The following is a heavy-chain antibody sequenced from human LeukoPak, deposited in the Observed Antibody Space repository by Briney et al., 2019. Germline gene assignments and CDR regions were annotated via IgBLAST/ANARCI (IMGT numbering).Heavy chain of an antibody. CDR1: AFTFSTDA. J-gene: IGHJ4*02. CDR2: ISGSGGST. D-gene: IGHD2-2*01. CDR3: AKSRGSIVVVTAAQFYY. V-gene: IGHV3-23*01. Sequence: PGGSLRLTCAASAFTFSTDAMSGVRQAPGKGLEWVSAISGSGGSTYYADSVKGRFTISRDNSKNTLYLQMNSLRAEDTAVYFCAKSRGSIVVVTAAQFYYRGQGTLVTVSS.